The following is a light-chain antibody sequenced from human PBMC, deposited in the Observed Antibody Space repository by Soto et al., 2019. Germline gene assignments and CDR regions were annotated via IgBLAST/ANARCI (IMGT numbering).Light chain of an antibody. Sequence: EIVMTQSPATLSVSPGERATLSCRASQSVSSNLVWYQQKPGQPPRLLIYCASTRATGSPARFSGSGSGTEFSLTISSLLSPDFSAVYCHQYNNRSPWTFGQGTKVEIK. CDR1: QSVSSN. J-gene: IGKJ1*01. V-gene: IGKV3-15*01. CDR3: HQYNNRSPWT. CDR2: CAS.